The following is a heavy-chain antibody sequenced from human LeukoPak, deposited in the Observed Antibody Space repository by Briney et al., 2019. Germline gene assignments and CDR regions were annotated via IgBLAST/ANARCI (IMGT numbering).Heavy chain of an antibody. CDR2: INHSGST. J-gene: IGHJ3*02. V-gene: IGHV4-39*07. Sequence: SETLSLTCTVSGGSISTNGHYWGWIRQPPGKGLEWIGEINHSGSTNYNASLKSRVTISVDTSKDQFSLKLSSVTAADTAVYYCAREEDCSGGICYLGNAFDIWGQGTMVTVSS. CDR1: GGSISTNGHY. CDR3: AREEDCSGGICYLGNAFDI. D-gene: IGHD2-15*01.